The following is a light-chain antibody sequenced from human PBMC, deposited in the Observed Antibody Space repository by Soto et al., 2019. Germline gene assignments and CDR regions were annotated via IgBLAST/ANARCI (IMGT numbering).Light chain of an antibody. CDR3: QQYNNWPIT. V-gene: IGKV3-15*01. J-gene: IGKJ5*01. Sequence: VLTQSPGTLSLSQGERVTLSCRASQSVSSNLAWYQQKPGQAPRLLIYGASTRATGIPDRFSGSGSGTEFILTISSLQSEDFAVYYCQQYNNWPITFGQGTRLEI. CDR2: GAS. CDR1: QSVSSN.